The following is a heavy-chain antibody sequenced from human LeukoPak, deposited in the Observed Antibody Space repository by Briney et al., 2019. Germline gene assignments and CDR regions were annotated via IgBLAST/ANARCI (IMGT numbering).Heavy chain of an antibody. J-gene: IGHJ4*02. D-gene: IGHD5-12*01. Sequence: GGSLRLSCAASGFTFGNAWMSWVRQAPGKGLEWVGRIKSKTDGGTTDYAAPVKGRFTISRDDSKNTLYLQMNSLKTEDTAVYYCTTGIGYSGYDSDYWGQGTLVTVSS. CDR3: TTGIGYSGYDSDY. CDR1: GFTFGNAW. CDR2: IKSKTDGGTT. V-gene: IGHV3-15*01.